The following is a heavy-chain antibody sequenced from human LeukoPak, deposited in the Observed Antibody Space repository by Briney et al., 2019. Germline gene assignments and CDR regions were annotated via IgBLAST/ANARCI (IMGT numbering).Heavy chain of an antibody. V-gene: IGHV3-49*03. CDR2: IRSKAYGGTT. J-gene: IGHJ4*02. Sequence: PGGSLRLSCTASGFTFGDYAMSWFRQAPGKGLEWVGFIRSKAYGGTTEYAASVKGRFTISKDDSKSIAYLQMNSLKTEDTAVYYCATDRGWRTSGYYLYYFEYWGQGTLVTFSS. CDR1: GFTFGDYA. D-gene: IGHD3-3*01. CDR3: ATDRGWRTSGYYLYYFEY.